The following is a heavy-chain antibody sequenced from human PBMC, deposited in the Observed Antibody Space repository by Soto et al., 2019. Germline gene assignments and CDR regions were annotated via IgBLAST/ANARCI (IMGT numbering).Heavy chain of an antibody. CDR3: AAGGGLPRYY. Sequence: ETLSLTCTVSGGSISSYYWSWIRQPPGKGLEWIGYIYYSGSTYYNPSLKSRVTISVDTSKNQFSLKLSSVTAADTAVYYCAAGGGLPRYYWGQGTLVTV. D-gene: IGHD5-12*01. J-gene: IGHJ4*02. V-gene: IGHV4-59*12. CDR2: IYYSGST. CDR1: GGSISSYY.